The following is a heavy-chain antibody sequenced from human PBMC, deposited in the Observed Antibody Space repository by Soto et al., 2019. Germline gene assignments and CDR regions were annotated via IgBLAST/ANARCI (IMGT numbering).Heavy chain of an antibody. J-gene: IGHJ5*02. CDR3: ARVSGSYANWFDP. V-gene: IGHV3-48*03. CDR2: ISSSGSTI. D-gene: IGHD1-26*01. CDR1: GFTFSSYE. Sequence: GGSLRLSCAASGFTFSSYEMNWVRQAPGKGLEWVSYISSSGSTIYYADSVKGRFTISRDNAKNSLYLQMNSLRAEDTAVYYCARVSGSYANWFDPWGQGTLVTVSS.